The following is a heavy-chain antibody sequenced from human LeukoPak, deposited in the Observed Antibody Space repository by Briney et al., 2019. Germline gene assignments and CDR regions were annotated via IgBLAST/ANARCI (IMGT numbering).Heavy chain of an antibody. V-gene: IGHV3-21*01. Sequence: TGGSLRLSCVASGFSFSTYDMNWVRQAPGKGLEWVSAVTSTSNHINYADSVKGRFTISRDSANNSLYLQMNSLRAEDTAVYYCARVYSANGYGSGYYDYWGQGTLVTVPS. CDR1: GFSFSTYD. D-gene: IGHD3-10*01. CDR3: ARVYSANGYGSGYYDY. J-gene: IGHJ4*02. CDR2: VTSTSNHI.